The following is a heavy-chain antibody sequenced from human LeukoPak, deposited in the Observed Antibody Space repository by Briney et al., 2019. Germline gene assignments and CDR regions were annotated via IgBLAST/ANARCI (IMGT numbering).Heavy chain of an antibody. CDR2: IYYSGST. J-gene: IGHJ5*02. Sequence: SETLSLTCTVSGGSISSSSYYWGWIRQPPGKGLEWIGSIYYSGSTYYNPSLKSRVTISVDTSKNQFSLKLSSVTAADTAVYYRANVRGGTNWFDPWGQGTLVTVSS. CDR1: GGSISSSSYY. CDR3: ANVRGGTNWFDP. V-gene: IGHV4-39*07. D-gene: IGHD3-16*01.